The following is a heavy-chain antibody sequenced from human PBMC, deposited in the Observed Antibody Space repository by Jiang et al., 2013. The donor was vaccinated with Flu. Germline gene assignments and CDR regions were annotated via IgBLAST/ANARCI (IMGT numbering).Heavy chain of an antibody. CDR1: GGSISSGSYY. Sequence: GSGLVKPSQTPSLTCTVSGGSISSGSYYWSWIRQPAGKGLEWIGRIYTSGSTNYNPSLKSRVTISVDTSKNQFSLKLSSVTAADTAVYYCARDDYGAPNYWGQGTLVTVSS. V-gene: IGHV4-61*02. CDR3: ARDDYGAPNY. D-gene: IGHD4-17*01. J-gene: IGHJ4*02. CDR2: IYTSGST.